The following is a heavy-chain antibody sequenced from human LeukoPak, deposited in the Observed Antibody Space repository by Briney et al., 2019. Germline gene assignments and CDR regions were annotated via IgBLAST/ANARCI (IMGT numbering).Heavy chain of an antibody. D-gene: IGHD6-13*01. V-gene: IGHV3-23*01. J-gene: IGHJ4*02. CDR1: GFTFSSYA. Sequence: GGSLRLSCAASGFTFSSYAMSWVRQAPGKGLEGVSAISGSGGSTYYADSVKGRFTISRDNSQNTLYLQMNSLRADDTAVYYCAKDRSSWSAAPCDYWGQGTLVTVSS. CDR3: AKDRSSWSAAPCDY. CDR2: ISGSGGST.